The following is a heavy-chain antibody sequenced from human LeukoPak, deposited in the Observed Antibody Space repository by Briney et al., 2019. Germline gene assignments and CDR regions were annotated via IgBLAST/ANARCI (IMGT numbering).Heavy chain of an antibody. CDR2: IWYDGRTK. J-gene: IGHJ4*02. CDR3: AREWGRIAVAGGPGY. V-gene: IGHV3-33*01. CDR1: GFTFSNYG. Sequence: PGGSLRLSCAASGFTFSNYGMHWVRQAPGKGLEWVALIWYDGRTKFHADSVKERFTISRDNSKNTLYLQMDSLRDEDTAVYYCAREWGRIAVAGGPGYWGQGTRVTVSS. D-gene: IGHD6-19*01.